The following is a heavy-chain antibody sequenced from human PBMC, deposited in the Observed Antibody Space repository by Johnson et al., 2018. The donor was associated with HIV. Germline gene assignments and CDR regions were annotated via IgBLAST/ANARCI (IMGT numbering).Heavy chain of an antibody. CDR2: IKQDGSEK. CDR1: GFTFSSYW. Sequence: EVLLLESGGGLVQPGGSLRLSCAASGFTFSSYWMSWVRQAPGKGLEWVANIKQDGSEKYYVDSVKGRFTISRDNAKNSLYLQMNSLRAEDTAVYYCARARIRDRGDAFDIWGQGTMVTVSS. CDR3: ARARIRDRGDAFDI. D-gene: IGHD2-15*01. V-gene: IGHV3-7*01. J-gene: IGHJ3*02.